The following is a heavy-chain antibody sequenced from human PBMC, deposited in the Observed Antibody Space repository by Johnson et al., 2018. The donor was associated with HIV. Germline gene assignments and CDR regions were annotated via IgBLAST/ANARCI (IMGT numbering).Heavy chain of an antibody. Sequence: VLLVESGGGLVKPGGSLTVSCAASGFTFSSYWMSWVRQAPGKGLEWVANIKQDGSEKNYVDSVKGRFIISRDNAKNSLYLQMNSLRAEDTAVYYCARIRPANWGVNDAFDIWGQGTMVTVSS. CDR2: IKQDGSEK. CDR3: ARIRPANWGVNDAFDI. CDR1: GFTFSSYW. J-gene: IGHJ3*02. V-gene: IGHV3-7*01. D-gene: IGHD7-27*01.